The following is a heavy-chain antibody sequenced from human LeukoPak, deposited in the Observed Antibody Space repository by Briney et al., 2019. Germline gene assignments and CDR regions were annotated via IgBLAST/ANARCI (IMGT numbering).Heavy chain of an antibody. CDR2: IIPIFGTA. CDR3: ARDQTASRKVRLVVVVPAAIDY. V-gene: IGHV1-69*13. CDR1: GGTFSSYA. J-gene: IGHJ4*02. Sequence: GASVKVSCKASGGTFSSYAISWVRQAPGQGLEWMGGIIPIFGTANYAQKFQGRVTITADESTSTAYMELSSLRSEDTAVYYCARDQTASRKVRLVVVVPAAIDYWGQGTLVTVSS. D-gene: IGHD2-2*01.